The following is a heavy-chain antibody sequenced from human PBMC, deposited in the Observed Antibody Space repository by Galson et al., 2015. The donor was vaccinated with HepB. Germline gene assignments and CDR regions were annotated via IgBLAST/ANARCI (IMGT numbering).Heavy chain of an antibody. CDR3: ARGYDILTGYYKRGQADY. D-gene: IGHD3-9*01. CDR1: GFTFSSYW. V-gene: IGHV3-7*03. CDR2: IKQDGSEK. Sequence: SLRLSCAASGFTFSSYWMSWVRQAPGKGLEWVANIKQDGSEKYYVDSVKGRLTISRDNAKNSLYLQMNSLRAEDTALYYCARGYDILTGYYKRGQADYWGQGTLVTVSS. J-gene: IGHJ4*02.